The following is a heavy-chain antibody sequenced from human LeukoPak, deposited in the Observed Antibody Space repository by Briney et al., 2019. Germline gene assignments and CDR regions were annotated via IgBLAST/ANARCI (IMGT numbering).Heavy chain of an antibody. CDR1: GGSISSGGYY. CDR3: ARDQGRGSGSYYPPDAFDI. Sequence: SETLSLTCTVSGGSISSGGYYWSWIRQHPGKGLEWFGYIYYSGSTYYNPALKSRVTISVDTSKNQFSLKLSSVTAADTAVYYCARDQGRGSGSYYPPDAFDIWGQGTMVTVSS. J-gene: IGHJ3*02. V-gene: IGHV4-31*03. CDR2: IYYSGST. D-gene: IGHD3-10*01.